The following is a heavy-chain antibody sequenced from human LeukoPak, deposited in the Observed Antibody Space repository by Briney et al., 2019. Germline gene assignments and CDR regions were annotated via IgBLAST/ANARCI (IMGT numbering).Heavy chain of an antibody. D-gene: IGHD2-21*01. CDR3: ARDATQIQVWFDGYSDH. V-gene: IGHV3-7*01. CDR2: IKKDGSEK. CDR1: GFTLSNYW. Sequence: GGSLRLSCAASGFTLSNYWMSWVRQAPGKGLEWVANIKKDGSEKYYVDSVKGRFTISRDNSKNTLYLQMNSLRAEDTAVYYCARDATQIQVWFDGYSDHWGQGTLVTVSS. J-gene: IGHJ4*02.